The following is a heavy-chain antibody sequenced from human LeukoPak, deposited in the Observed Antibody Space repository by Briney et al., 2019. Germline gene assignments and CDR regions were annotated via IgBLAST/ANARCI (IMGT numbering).Heavy chain of an antibody. D-gene: IGHD4-23*01. Sequence: PGGSLRLSCAASGFTVGSNYMSWVRQAPGKGLEWVSVIYSGGSTYYADSVKGRFTISRDNSKNTLYLQMNSLRAEDTAVYYCARATVVTPWYYYYMDVWGKGTTVTVSS. CDR2: IYSGGST. CDR1: GFTVGSNY. CDR3: ARATVVTPWYYYYMDV. V-gene: IGHV3-53*01. J-gene: IGHJ6*03.